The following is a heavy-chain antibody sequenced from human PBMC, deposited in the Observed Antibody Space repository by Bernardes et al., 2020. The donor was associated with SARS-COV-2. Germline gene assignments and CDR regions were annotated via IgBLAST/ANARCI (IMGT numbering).Heavy chain of an antibody. D-gene: IGHD7-27*01. Sequence: GGSLRLSCATSGFTFSNYGMHWVRQAPGKGLQWVAVIWYDGSKEYYADSVKGRFTISRDNSKNTLYLEMNSLRAEDTAVYYCARDKWGGGRGPFDYWGQGTPVIVSS. CDR2: IWYDGSKE. CDR3: ARDKWGGGRGPFDY. V-gene: IGHV3-33*01. J-gene: IGHJ4*02. CDR1: GFTFSNYG.